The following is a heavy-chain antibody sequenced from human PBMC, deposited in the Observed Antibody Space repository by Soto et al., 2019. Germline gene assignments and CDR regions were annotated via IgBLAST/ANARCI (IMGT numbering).Heavy chain of an antibody. CDR2: ISGSGGST. D-gene: IGHD3-3*01. V-gene: IGHV3-23*01. Sequence: GGSLRLSCAASGFTFSSYAMSWVRQAPGKGLEWVSAISGSGGSTYYADSVKGRFTISRDNSKNTLYLQMNSLRAEDTAVYYCAKGLAVGVVRLGMDVWGQGTTVTVSS. CDR3: AKGLAVGVVRLGMDV. J-gene: IGHJ6*02. CDR1: GFTFSSYA.